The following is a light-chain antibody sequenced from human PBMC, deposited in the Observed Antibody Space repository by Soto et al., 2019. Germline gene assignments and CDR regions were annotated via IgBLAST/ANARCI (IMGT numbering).Light chain of an antibody. V-gene: IGLV2-14*01. CDR2: DVS. CDR1: SSDVGGYNY. CDR3: RSYTSSSTLG. J-gene: IGLJ3*02. Sequence: QSALTQPASVSGSPGQSITISCTGTSSDVGGYNYVSWYQQHPGKAPKLMIYDVSNRPSGVSNRFSGSKSGNTASLTISGAQAEDEGGYYCRSYTSSSTLGFRGGTKLTVL.